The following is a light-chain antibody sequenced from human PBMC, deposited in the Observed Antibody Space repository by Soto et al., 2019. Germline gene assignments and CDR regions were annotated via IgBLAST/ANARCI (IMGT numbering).Light chain of an antibody. CDR3: SSYTSRSTLV. V-gene: IGLV2-8*01. CDR2: EVN. CDR1: SSDVGGYNY. Sequence: QSVLTQPPSASGSPGQSVAISCTGTSSDVGGYNYVSWYQQHPGKAPKLMIYEVNKRPSGVPDRFSGSKSGNTASLTVSGLQAEDEADYYCSSYTSRSTLVFGTGTKLTVL. J-gene: IGLJ1*01.